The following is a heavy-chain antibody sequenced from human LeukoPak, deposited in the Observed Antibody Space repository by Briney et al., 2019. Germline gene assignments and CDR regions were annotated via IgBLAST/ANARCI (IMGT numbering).Heavy chain of an antibody. Sequence: GGSLRLSCAASGFTFSDYYMSWIRQAPGMGLEWVSYISSSGSTIYYADSVKGRFTISRDNAKNSLYLQMNSLRAEDTAVYYCARAKTYYDFWSGLDYWGQGTLVTVSS. CDR2: ISSSGSTI. J-gene: IGHJ4*02. CDR1: GFTFSDYY. V-gene: IGHV3-11*01. CDR3: ARAKTYYDFWSGLDY. D-gene: IGHD3-3*01.